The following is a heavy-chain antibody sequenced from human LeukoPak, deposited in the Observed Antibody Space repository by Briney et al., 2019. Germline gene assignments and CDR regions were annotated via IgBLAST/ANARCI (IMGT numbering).Heavy chain of an antibody. V-gene: IGHV3-21*01. Sequence: GGSLRLSCAASGFTFSSYSMNWVRQAPGKGLEWVSSISSSSSHIYYADSVKGRFTIPRDNAKNSLYLQMNSLRAEDTAVYYCARSELADYWGQGTLVTVSS. J-gene: IGHJ4*02. CDR3: ARSELADY. D-gene: IGHD6-13*01. CDR1: GFTFSSYS. CDR2: ISSSSSHI.